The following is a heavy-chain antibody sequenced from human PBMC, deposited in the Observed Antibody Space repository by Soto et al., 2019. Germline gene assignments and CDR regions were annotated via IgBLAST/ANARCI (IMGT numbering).Heavy chain of an antibody. D-gene: IGHD3-9*01. CDR3: ARGVLYYDIWTGYPYFDY. V-gene: IGHV4-34*01. J-gene: IGHJ4*02. CDR1: GGSFSGYY. Sequence: SETLSLTCAVYGGSFSGYYWSWICQPPGKGLEWIGEINHSGSTNYNPSLKSRVTISVDTSKNQFSLKLSSVTAADTAVYYCARGVLYYDIWTGYPYFDYWCQGTLVTVSS. CDR2: INHSGST.